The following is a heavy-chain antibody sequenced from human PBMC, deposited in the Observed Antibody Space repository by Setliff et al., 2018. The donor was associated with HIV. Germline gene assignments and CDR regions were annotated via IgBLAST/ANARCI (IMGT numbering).Heavy chain of an antibody. J-gene: IGHJ4*02. Sequence: PGGSRRLSCTASGFTFSDYWMHWVRRGPGRGLEWVSRIGRDGTVANYADSVKGRFTISRDNARNTLFLQMNSLGVEDTALYYCGRDVHDAAADNWGRGTLVTVSS. CDR3: GRDVHDAAADN. CDR1: GFTFSDYW. V-gene: IGHV3-74*01. CDR2: IGRDGTVA. D-gene: IGHD6-13*01.